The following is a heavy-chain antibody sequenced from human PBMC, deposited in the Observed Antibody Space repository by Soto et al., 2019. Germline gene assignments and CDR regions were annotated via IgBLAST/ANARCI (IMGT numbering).Heavy chain of an antibody. CDR2: IYYSGST. CDR1: GGSISSSSYY. J-gene: IGHJ4*02. Sequence: SETLSLTCTVSGGSISSSSYYWGWIRQPPGKGLGWIGSIYYSGSTYYNPSLKSRVTISVDTSKNQFSLKLSSVTAADTAVYYCARVYYYDSSGYYGYYFDYWGQGTLVTVSS. D-gene: IGHD3-22*01. V-gene: IGHV4-39*01. CDR3: ARVYYYDSSGYYGYYFDY.